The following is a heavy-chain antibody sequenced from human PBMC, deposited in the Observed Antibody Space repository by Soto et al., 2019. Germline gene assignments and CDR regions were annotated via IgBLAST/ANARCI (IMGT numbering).Heavy chain of an antibody. J-gene: IGHJ6*03. CDR3: ARDHYYGSGSYYYYYYMDV. CDR1: GYTFTSYA. Sequence: ASVKVSCKASGYTFTSYAMHWVRQAPGQRLEWMGWINAGNGNTKYSQKFQGRVTITRDTSASTAYMELSSLRSEDTAAYYCARDHYYGSGSYYYYYYMDVWGKGTTVTVSS. V-gene: IGHV1-3*01. D-gene: IGHD3-10*01. CDR2: INAGNGNT.